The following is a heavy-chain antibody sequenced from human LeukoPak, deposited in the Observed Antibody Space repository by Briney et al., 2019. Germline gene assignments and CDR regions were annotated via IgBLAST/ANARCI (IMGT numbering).Heavy chain of an antibody. J-gene: IGHJ3*02. V-gene: IGHV3-53*01. Sequence: PGGSLRLSCAASGFTFNGYGMNWARQAPGKGLEWVSVIYSGGNTYYADSVKGRFAISRDYSRNTVYLQMNSLRAEDTAVYYCARESGFGELFPYAFDIWGQGTVVTVSS. CDR1: GFTFNGYG. D-gene: IGHD3-10*01. CDR3: ARESGFGELFPYAFDI. CDR2: IYSGGNT.